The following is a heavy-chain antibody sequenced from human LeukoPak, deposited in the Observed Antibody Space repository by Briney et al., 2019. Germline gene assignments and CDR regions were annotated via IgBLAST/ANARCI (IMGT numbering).Heavy chain of an antibody. V-gene: IGHV1-69*04. CDR2: IIPILGIA. CDR3: ARAPYYDFWSGYFDY. CDR1: GYTFTNYY. Sequence: AAVKVSCKASGYTFTNYYMHWVRPAPGQGRWWMGRIIPILGIAKYAQKFQGRVSITADKSTSTAYMELSSLRSEDTAVYYCARAPYYDFWSGYFDYWGQGTLVTVSS. J-gene: IGHJ4*02. D-gene: IGHD3-3*01.